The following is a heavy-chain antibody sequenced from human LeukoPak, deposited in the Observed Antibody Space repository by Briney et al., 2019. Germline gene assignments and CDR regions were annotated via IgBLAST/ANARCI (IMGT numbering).Heavy chain of an antibody. V-gene: IGHV6-1*01. D-gene: IGHD5-12*01. CDR2: TYYRSKWYN. CDR3: VKDRKPDSRYNFDY. Sequence: SQTLSLTCAISGDSVSSNSAAWNWIRQSPSRGLEWLGRTYYRSKWYNDYALSVKSRITINPDTSKNQFSLQLNSVTPEDTATYFCVKDRKPDSRYNFDYWGRGTLVTVSS. J-gene: IGHJ4*02. CDR1: GDSVSSNSAA.